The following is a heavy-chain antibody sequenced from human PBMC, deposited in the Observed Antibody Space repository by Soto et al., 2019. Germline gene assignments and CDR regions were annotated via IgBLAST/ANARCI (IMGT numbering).Heavy chain of an antibody. V-gene: IGHV4-59*01. D-gene: IGHD5-18*01. CDR1: GGSISSYY. Sequence: SETLSLTCTVSGGSISSYYWSWIRQPPGKGLEWIGYIYYTGSTNYNPSLKSRVTISVDTSKNQFSLKLTSVTAADTAVYYCAKTGLLRGYTYGYYFDYWGQGTLVTVSS. CDR2: IYYTGST. J-gene: IGHJ4*02. CDR3: AKTGLLRGYTYGYYFDY.